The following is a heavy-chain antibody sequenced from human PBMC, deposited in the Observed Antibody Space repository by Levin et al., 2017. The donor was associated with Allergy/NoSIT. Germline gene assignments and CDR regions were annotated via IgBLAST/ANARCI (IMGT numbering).Heavy chain of an antibody. CDR2: IHYGGAT. CDR1: GGSMSSYY. V-gene: IGHV4-59*01. D-gene: IGHD6-19*01. Sequence: GSLRLSCTVSGGSMSSYYWTWIRQPPGKRLEWIGNIHYGGATNYNPSLKSRVTILVDTSKNQFSLKLRSVTAADTAMYYCATNSSSSYPFDVWGQGTLVTVSS. J-gene: IGHJ3*01. CDR3: ATNSSSSYPFDV.